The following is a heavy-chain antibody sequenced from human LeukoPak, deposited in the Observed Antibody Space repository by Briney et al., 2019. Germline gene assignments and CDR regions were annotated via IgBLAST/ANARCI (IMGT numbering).Heavy chain of an antibody. J-gene: IGHJ4*02. V-gene: IGHV3-23*01. D-gene: IGHD2-8*01. Sequence: GGSLRLSCAASGFTFSSYAMSWVRQAPGKGLEWVSAISGSGGSTYYADSVKGRFTISRDNSKNTLYLQMNSLRAEDTAVYYCAKDKKLMVYTEGYHFDYWGQGTLVTVSS. CDR3: AKDKKLMVYTEGYHFDY. CDR1: GFTFSSYA. CDR2: ISGSGGST.